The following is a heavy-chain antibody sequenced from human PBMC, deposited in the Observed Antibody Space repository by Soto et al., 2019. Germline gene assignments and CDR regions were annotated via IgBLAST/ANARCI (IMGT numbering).Heavy chain of an antibody. D-gene: IGHD3-3*01. CDR3: ARNEPPPNYDFCRFWFDP. V-gene: IGHV4-31*03. CDR2: IYYSGST. Sequence: PSETLSLTCTVSGGSISSGGYYWSWIRQHPGKGLEWIGYIYYSGSTYYNPSLKSRVTISVDTSKNQFSLKLSSVTAADTAVYYCARNEPPPNYDFCRFWFDPWGQGTLVTVSS. J-gene: IGHJ5*02. CDR1: GGSISSGGYY.